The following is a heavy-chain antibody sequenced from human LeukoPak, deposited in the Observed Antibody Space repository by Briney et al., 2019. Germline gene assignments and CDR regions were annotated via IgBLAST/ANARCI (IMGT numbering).Heavy chain of an antibody. CDR1: GSTFTNYW. D-gene: IGHD6-19*01. CDR3: ASSLRRSSGWSTSDY. Sequence: GESLKISCKGSGSTFTNYWIGWVRQMPGKGLEWLGIIYPGDYTTRYSTSFQGQVTISADKSINTAYLQWSSLKASDTAMYYCASSLRRSSGWSTSDYWGQGTLVTVSS. CDR2: IYPGDYTT. J-gene: IGHJ4*02. V-gene: IGHV5-51*01.